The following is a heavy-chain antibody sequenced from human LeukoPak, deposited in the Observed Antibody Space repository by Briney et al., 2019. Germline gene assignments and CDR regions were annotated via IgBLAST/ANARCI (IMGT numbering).Heavy chain of an antibody. CDR1: GFTFRSHA. CDR2: IYENGGTT. V-gene: IGHV3-23*01. CDR3: ASRAHFDY. Sequence: GGSLRLSCVGSGFTFRSHAMSWVRQAPEKGLEFVSGIYENGGTTYYADSVKGRFTISRDNSKNTLYLQMNSLRAEDTAVYYCASRAHFDYWGQGTLVTVSS. J-gene: IGHJ4*02.